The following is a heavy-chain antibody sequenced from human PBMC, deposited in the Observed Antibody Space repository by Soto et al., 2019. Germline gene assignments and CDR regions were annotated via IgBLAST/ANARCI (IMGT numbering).Heavy chain of an antibody. J-gene: IGHJ4*02. CDR3: ANTRGYSLYYFHS. CDR1: GFTFTDYS. D-gene: IGHD5-18*01. CDR2: ISASSSYI. Sequence: PGGSLRLSCAASGFTFTDYSMNWVRQAPGKGLEWVSSISASSSYIYYADSVKGRFTISRDNAKNSLFLQMNSLRAEDTAIYYCANTRGYSLYYFHSWGQGTLVTVSS. V-gene: IGHV3-21*01.